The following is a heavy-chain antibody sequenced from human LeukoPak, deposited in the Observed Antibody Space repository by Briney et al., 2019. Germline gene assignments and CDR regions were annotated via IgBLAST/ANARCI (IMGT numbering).Heavy chain of an antibody. CDR2: ISSSSSYI. CDR1: GFTFSSYS. Sequence: GGSLRLSCAASGFTFSSYSMNWVRQAPGKGLEWVSSISSSSSYIYYADSVKGRFTISRDNAKNSLYLQMNSLGAEDTAVYYCARELDPYYFDYWGQGTLVTVSS. D-gene: IGHD2-2*03. CDR3: ARELDPYYFDY. V-gene: IGHV3-21*01. J-gene: IGHJ4*02.